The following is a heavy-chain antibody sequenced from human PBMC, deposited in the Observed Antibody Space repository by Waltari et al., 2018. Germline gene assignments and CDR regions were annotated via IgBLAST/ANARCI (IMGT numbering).Heavy chain of an antibody. D-gene: IGHD5-12*01. J-gene: IGHJ4*02. V-gene: IGHV3-21*01. CDR1: GCTFSSYA. CDR3: SRAEYSGYDPALDY. Sequence: EVQMVESGGGLVKHGGSLRIACAASGCTFSSYAMNWDRRAPGKGLEWVSSITSNTFIYYADSVKGRFTISRDNAKNSLYLQMNSLRAEDTAVYYCSRAEYSGYDPALDYWGQGTLVTVSS. CDR2: ITSNTFI.